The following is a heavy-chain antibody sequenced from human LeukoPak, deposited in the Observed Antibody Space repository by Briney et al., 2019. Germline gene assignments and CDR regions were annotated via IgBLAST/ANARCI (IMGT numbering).Heavy chain of an antibody. CDR3: ARGGHVDIVATIPFPMDV. V-gene: IGHV4-34*01. Sequence: SETLSLTCAVYGGSFSDYYWSWIRQPPGKGLEWIGEINHSGSTNYNPSLKSRVTISVDTSKNQFCLNLSSVTAADTAVYYCARGGHVDIVATIPFPMDVWGQGTTVTVSS. CDR1: GGSFSDYY. J-gene: IGHJ6*02. D-gene: IGHD5-12*01. CDR2: INHSGST.